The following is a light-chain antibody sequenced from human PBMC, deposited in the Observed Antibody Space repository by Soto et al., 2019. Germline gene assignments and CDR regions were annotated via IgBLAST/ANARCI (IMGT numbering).Light chain of an antibody. CDR1: QSISSW. Sequence: DIQMTQSPSTLSASVGDRVTITCRASQSISSWLAWYQQKPGKAPKPLIYDASSLESGVPSRFSGSGSGTEFTLTISSLQPDDFATYYCQQYHEYWFGQGTKV. CDR3: QQYHEYW. J-gene: IGKJ1*01. CDR2: DAS. V-gene: IGKV1-5*01.